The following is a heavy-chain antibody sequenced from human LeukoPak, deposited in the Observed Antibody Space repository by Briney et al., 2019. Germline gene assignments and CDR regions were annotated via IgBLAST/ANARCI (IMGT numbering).Heavy chain of an antibody. Sequence: GGSLRLSCAASGFTFSSYWMSWVRQAPGKGLEWVANIKQDGSEKYYVDSVKGRFTISRDNAKNSLYLQMNSLRAEDTAVYYRARAAGNYYDSSGYYDYFDYWGQGTLVTASS. CDR1: GFTFSSYW. CDR3: ARAAGNYYDSSGYYDYFDY. D-gene: IGHD3-22*01. V-gene: IGHV3-7*01. CDR2: IKQDGSEK. J-gene: IGHJ4*02.